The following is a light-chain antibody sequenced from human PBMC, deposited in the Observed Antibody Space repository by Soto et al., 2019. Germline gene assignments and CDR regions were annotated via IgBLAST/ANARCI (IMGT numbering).Light chain of an antibody. J-gene: IGKJ1*01. CDR1: QAINNY. CDR2: TAS. CDR3: QHLNGYPRT. V-gene: IGKV1-9*01. Sequence: DIQLTQSPSFLSASVGDRVTISCRASQAINNYLAWYQQKPGEAPQVLIYTASTLQSGVPSRFSGSGSGTEFILTISSLQPEDFATYFFQHLNGYPRTFGQGTKVEIK.